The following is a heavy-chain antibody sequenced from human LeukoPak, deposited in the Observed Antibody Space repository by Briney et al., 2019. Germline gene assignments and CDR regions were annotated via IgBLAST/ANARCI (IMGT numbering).Heavy chain of an antibody. CDR2: ISSIISYT. D-gene: IGHD3-3*01. V-gene: IGHV3-21*01. Sequence: GGSLRLSCAASGFTFSSYSMNWVRQAPGKGLEWVSSISSIISYTYYADSVKGRFTISRDNAKNSLYLQMNSLRAEDTAVYYCARGDYYDFWSGYFENYYYYGMDVWGQGTTVTVSS. CDR1: GFTFSSYS. J-gene: IGHJ6*02. CDR3: ARGDYYDFWSGYFENYYYYGMDV.